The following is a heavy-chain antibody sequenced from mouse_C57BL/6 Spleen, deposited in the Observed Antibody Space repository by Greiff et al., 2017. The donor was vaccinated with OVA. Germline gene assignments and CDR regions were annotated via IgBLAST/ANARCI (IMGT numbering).Heavy chain of an antibody. Sequence: QVQLQQPGAELVRPGSSVKLSCKASGYTFTSYWMHWVKQRPIQGLEWIGNIYPSDSETHYNQKFKDKATLTVDKSSSTAYMHLSSLTSEDSAIYYCARPRDGSYVEIDYWGQGTMVTVSA. J-gene: IGHJ3*01. D-gene: IGHD1-1*02. CDR1: GYTFTSYW. CDR2: IYPSDSET. CDR3: ARPRDGSYVEIDY. V-gene: IGHV1-52*01.